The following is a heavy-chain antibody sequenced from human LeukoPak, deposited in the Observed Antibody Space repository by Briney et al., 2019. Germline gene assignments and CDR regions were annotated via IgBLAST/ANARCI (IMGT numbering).Heavy chain of an antibody. D-gene: IGHD3-9*01. CDR1: GGTFSSYT. V-gene: IGHV1-69*04. Sequence: SVKVSCKASGGTFSSYTISWVRQAPGQGLEWMGRIIPILGIANYAQKFQGRVTITADKSTSTAYMELSSLRSEDTAVYYCARDGNDILIGYYFDYWGQGTLVTVSS. CDR3: ARDGNDILIGYYFDY. J-gene: IGHJ4*02. CDR2: IIPILGIA.